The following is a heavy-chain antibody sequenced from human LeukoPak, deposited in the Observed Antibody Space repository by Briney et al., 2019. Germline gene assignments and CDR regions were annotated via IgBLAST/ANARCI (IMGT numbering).Heavy chain of an antibody. J-gene: IGHJ4*02. CDR3: ARDTYYYDSSGYYYSDY. D-gene: IGHD3-22*01. V-gene: IGHV4-31*03. CDR2: IYYSGST. CDR1: GGSISSGGYY. Sequence: SETLSLTCTVSGGSISSGGYYWSWIRQHPGKGLEWIGYIYYSGSTYYNPSLKSRVTISVDTSKNQFSLKLSSVTAADTAVYYCARDTYYYDSSGYYYSDYWGQGTLVTVSS.